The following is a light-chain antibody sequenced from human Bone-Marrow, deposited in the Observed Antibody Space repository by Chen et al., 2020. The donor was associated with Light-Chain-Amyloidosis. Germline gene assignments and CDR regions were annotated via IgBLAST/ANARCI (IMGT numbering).Light chain of an antibody. CDR1: DLPTKY. CDR3: QSADSSGTYEVI. Sequence: SYELTQPPPVSVSPGQTARITCFGDDLPTKYVSWYQQKPGLAPVLVIHRDTERPSGISERFSGSSSGTTATLTISGVQAEDEADYHCQSADSSGTYEVIFGGGTKLTVL. J-gene: IGLJ2*01. CDR2: RDT. V-gene: IGLV3-25*03.